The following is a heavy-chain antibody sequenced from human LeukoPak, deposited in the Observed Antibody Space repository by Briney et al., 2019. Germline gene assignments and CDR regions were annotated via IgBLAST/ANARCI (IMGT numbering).Heavy chain of an antibody. CDR2: INHSGST. CDR3: TRHTRWLQPGALDY. D-gene: IGHD5-24*01. Sequence: AETLSFTCAGYGGSFSGYYWSWIRQRPGKELEWIGEINHSGSTNYNPSLKSRVTISVDTSKNQFSLKLSSVTAADISVSSRTRHTRWLQPGALDYWGQGTLVTVSS. J-gene: IGHJ4*02. V-gene: IGHV4-34*01. CDR1: GGSFSGYY.